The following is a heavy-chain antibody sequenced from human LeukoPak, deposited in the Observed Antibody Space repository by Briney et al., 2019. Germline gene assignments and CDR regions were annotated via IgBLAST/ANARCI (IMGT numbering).Heavy chain of an antibody. CDR1: GFAFSVYA. J-gene: IGHJ5*01. Sequence: GGSLRLSCAASGFAFSVYAMSWLRQPPGKGLEWVSTINANSGTTSYAASVRGRFTISRDNSKNTLYLQLSTLRADDTATYYCAKPISGGLAVTADWFHPWGQGTLVVVSS. CDR2: INANSGTT. CDR3: AKPISGGLAVTADWFHP. D-gene: IGHD6-19*01. V-gene: IGHV3-23*01.